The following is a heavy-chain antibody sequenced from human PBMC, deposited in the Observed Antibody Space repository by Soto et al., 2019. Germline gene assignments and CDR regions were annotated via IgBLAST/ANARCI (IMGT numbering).Heavy chain of an antibody. CDR1: GGTFSSYA. J-gene: IGHJ5*02. CDR2: IIPIFGTA. D-gene: IGHD6-13*01. Sequence: QVQLVQSGAEVKKPGSSVKVSCKASGGTFSSYAISWVRQAPGQGLEWMGGIIPIFGTANYAQKFQGRVTITADESTSRDDRELSSLTSEDTAVYYCARGGSSSGYGGGHWFDPWGQGTLVTVSS. CDR3: ARGGSSSGYGGGHWFDP. V-gene: IGHV1-69*12.